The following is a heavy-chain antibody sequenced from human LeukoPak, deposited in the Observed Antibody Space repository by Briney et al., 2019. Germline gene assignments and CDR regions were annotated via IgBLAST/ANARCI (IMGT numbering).Heavy chain of an antibody. CDR3: AHRGYGDYPSSKWFDP. CDR2: IYWHDDK. Sequence: SGPTLVNPTQTLTLTCTFSGFSLSTGGVGVGWIRQPPGKALEWLAVIYWHDDKHYSPSLKSRLTITKDTSKNQVVLTMPNMDPVDTATYYCAHRGYGDYPSSKWFDPWGQGTLVIVSS. CDR1: GFSLSTGGVG. V-gene: IGHV2-5*01. D-gene: IGHD4-17*01. J-gene: IGHJ5*02.